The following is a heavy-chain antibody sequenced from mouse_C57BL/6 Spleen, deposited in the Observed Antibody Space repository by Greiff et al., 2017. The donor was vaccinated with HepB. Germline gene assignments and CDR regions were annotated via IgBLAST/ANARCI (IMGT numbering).Heavy chain of an antibody. V-gene: IGHV1-47*01. CDR1: GYTFTTYP. CDR3: ARGNYGSSYAWFAY. J-gene: IGHJ3*01. D-gene: IGHD1-1*01. Sequence: VKLQESGAELVKPGASVKMSCKASGYTFTTYPIEWMKQNHGKSLEWIGNFHPYNDDTKYNEKFKGKATLTVEKSSSTVYLELSRLTSDDSAVYYCARGNYGSSYAWFAYWGQGTLVTVSA. CDR2: FHPYNDDT.